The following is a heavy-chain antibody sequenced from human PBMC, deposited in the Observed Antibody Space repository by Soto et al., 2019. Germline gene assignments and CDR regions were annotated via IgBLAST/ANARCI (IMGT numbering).Heavy chain of an antibody. CDR2: ISDSGVTT. CDR3: AKTRLKHSHFDI. D-gene: IGHD2-21*01. CDR1: GFTFSNYG. J-gene: IGHJ3*02. V-gene: IGHV3-23*01. Sequence: GGSLRLSCTASGFTFSNYGMSWVRQAPEKGLEWVSTISDSGVTTHYADSVKGRFTISRDNSKNTVYLQMNNLGGDDTAVYYCAKTRLKHSHFDIWGQGTMVTVSS.